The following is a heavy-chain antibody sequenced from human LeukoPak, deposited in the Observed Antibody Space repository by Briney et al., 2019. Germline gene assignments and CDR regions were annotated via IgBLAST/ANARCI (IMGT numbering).Heavy chain of an antibody. Sequence: PGGSLRLSCAASGFTFDDYAMHWVRQAPGKGLEWASGISWNSGSIGYADSVKGRFTISRDNAKNSLYLQMNSLRAEDTALYYCAKDIAAAGTDGVDYWGQGTLVTVSS. CDR2: ISWNSGSI. CDR1: GFTFDDYA. D-gene: IGHD6-13*01. J-gene: IGHJ4*02. CDR3: AKDIAAAGTDGVDY. V-gene: IGHV3-9*01.